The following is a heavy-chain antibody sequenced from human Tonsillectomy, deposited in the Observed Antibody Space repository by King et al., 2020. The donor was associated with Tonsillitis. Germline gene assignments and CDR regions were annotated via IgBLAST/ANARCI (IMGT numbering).Heavy chain of an antibody. CDR1: GDSVSGYY. Sequence: QLQESGPGLVKPSETLSLTCTVSGDSVSGYYWSRIRQPPGKGLEWIGYVFYSGSTNYNPSLKSRVTISVDTSKNQFSLKLNSVTAADTAMYYCARVQGRGYWDIWGQGTMVTVSS. D-gene: IGHD2-15*01. J-gene: IGHJ3*02. V-gene: IGHV4-59*02. CDR2: VFYSGST. CDR3: ARVQGRGYWDI.